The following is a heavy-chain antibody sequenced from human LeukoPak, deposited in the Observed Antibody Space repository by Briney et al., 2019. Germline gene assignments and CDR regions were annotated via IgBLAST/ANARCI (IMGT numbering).Heavy chain of an antibody. J-gene: IGHJ4*02. Sequence: GGSLRLSCAASGFTFSSYAMSWVRQAPGKGLEWVSAISGSGGSTYYADSVKGRFTVSRDNSKNTLYLQTNSLRAEDTAVYYCAKDASITIFGVVIVPYYFDYWGQGTLVTVSS. D-gene: IGHD3-3*01. CDR1: GFTFSSYA. V-gene: IGHV3-23*01. CDR2: ISGSGGST. CDR3: AKDASITIFGVVIVPYYFDY.